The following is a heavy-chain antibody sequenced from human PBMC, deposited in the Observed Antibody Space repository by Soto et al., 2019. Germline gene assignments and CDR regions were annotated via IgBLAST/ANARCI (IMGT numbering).Heavy chain of an antibody. CDR1: GFTVSSYY. J-gene: IGHJ4*02. Sequence: EVQLVESGGGLVQPGGSLRLSCAASGFTVSSYYMSWVRQAPGKGLEWVSILYSGGSTYYADSMKGRFAIARDNSKNMVYLELNTLRDEDTAVYFCARGTLPNVNDCWGQGTLVTVSS. CDR3: ARGTLPNVNDC. CDR2: LYSGGST. V-gene: IGHV3-53*01.